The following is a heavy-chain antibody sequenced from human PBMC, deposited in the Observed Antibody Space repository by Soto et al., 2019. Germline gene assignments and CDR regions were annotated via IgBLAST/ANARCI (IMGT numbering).Heavy chain of an antibody. J-gene: IGHJ6*02. CDR2: IFSDAER. CDR3: VRMNADSYQFYYAMDV. Sequence: QVTLKESGPVLVKPTETLTLTCTVYGFSLTTGRMGVSWIRQPPGKALEWLAHIFSDAERSYSTSMQSRLTISKDTSGSQVVLSMTNVDPVDTGTYYCVRMNADSYQFYYAMDVWGHGTTVTVSS. CDR1: GFSLTTGRMG. V-gene: IGHV2-26*01. D-gene: IGHD2-2*01.